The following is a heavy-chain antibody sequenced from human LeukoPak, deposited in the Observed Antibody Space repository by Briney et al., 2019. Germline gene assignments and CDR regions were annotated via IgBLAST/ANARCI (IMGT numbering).Heavy chain of an antibody. CDR3: ARSGVATIFHYYYYMDV. CDR1: GGSISSYY. J-gene: IGHJ6*03. D-gene: IGHD5-12*01. V-gene: IGHV4-59*01. CDR2: IYYSGST. Sequence: SETLSLTCTVSGGSISSYYWSWIRQPPGKGLEWSGYIYYSGSTNYNPSLKSRVTISVDTSKKQFSLKLSSVTAADTAVYYCARSGVATIFHYYYYMDVWGKGTTVTVSS.